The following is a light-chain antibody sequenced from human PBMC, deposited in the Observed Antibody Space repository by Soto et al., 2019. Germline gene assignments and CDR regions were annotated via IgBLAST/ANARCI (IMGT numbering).Light chain of an antibody. Sequence: QSALTQPASVSGSPGQSITISCTGTSSDVGGYNYVSWYQLHPGKAPKLMTYDVSNRPSGVSSRFSGSKSGNTASLTISGLQAEDEADYYCSSYTSADTLYLFGTGTKVTVL. J-gene: IGLJ1*01. CDR2: DVS. CDR3: SSYTSADTLYL. V-gene: IGLV2-14*03. CDR1: SSDVGGYNY.